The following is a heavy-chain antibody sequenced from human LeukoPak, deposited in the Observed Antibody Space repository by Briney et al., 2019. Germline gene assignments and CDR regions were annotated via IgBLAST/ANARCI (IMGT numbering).Heavy chain of an antibody. D-gene: IGHD5-18*01. Sequence: GGSLRLSCAASGFTFDDYAMHWVRQAPGKGLEWVSGISWNSGSIGYADSVKGRFTISRDNAKNSLYLEMNSLRTDDTAVYYCATPYSYGLVLGYWGQGALVTASS. CDR2: ISWNSGSI. J-gene: IGHJ4*02. CDR1: GFTFDDYA. CDR3: ATPYSYGLVLGY. V-gene: IGHV3-9*01.